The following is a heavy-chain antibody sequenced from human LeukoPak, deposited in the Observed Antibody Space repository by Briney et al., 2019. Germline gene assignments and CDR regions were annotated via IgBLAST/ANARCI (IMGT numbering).Heavy chain of an antibody. CDR1: GFTFSDYY. Sequence: GGSLRLSCAASGFTFSDYYMSWVRQAPGKGLEWVSAISGSGGSTYYADSVKGRFTISRDNSKNTLYLQMNSLRAEDTAVYYCARVSHSSGWYSDYWGQGTLVTVSS. V-gene: IGHV3-23*01. D-gene: IGHD6-19*01. J-gene: IGHJ4*02. CDR2: ISGSGGST. CDR3: ARVSHSSGWYSDY.